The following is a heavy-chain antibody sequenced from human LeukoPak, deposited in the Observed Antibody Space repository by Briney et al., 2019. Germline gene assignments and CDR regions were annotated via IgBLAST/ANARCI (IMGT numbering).Heavy chain of an antibody. V-gene: IGHV3-23*01. CDR1: GFTFTSYS. Sequence: GGSLRLSCAASGFTFTSYSMNWVRQAPGKGLQWVSTISGGGGSTYYADSVKGRFTISRDNSKNTLYLQVNSLRAEDTAVYYCAKGGKWDVTPFDYWGQGTLVTVSS. D-gene: IGHD1-26*01. J-gene: IGHJ4*02. CDR3: AKGGKWDVTPFDY. CDR2: ISGGGGST.